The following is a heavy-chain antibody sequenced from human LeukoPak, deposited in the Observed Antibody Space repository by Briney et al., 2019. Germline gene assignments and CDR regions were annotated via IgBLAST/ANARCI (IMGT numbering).Heavy chain of an antibody. CDR2: IYTSGST. Sequence: SETLSLTCTVSGGSISSYYWSWIRQPAGKGLEWIGRIYTSGSTNYNPSLKSRVTMSVDTSKNQLSLKLSSVTAADTAVYYCARAGYCSSTSCYYYFDYWGQGTLVTVSS. J-gene: IGHJ4*02. V-gene: IGHV4-4*07. CDR1: GGSISSYY. CDR3: ARAGYCSSTSCYYYFDY. D-gene: IGHD2-2*01.